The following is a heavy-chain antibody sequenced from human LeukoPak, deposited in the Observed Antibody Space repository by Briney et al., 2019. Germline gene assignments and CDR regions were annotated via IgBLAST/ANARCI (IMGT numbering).Heavy chain of an antibody. CDR3: ARERMYSGSGSPYPYYDY. J-gene: IGHJ4*02. CDR2: IKPDGSEK. CDR1: GFTFSSYW. Sequence: PGGSLRLSCAASGFTFSSYWMSWVRQSPGKGLEWVANIKPDGSEKYFMDSVKGRFTISRDNAKNALYLEMNSLRAEDTAEYFCARERMYSGSGSPYPYYDYWGQGTLVTVSS. D-gene: IGHD3-10*01. V-gene: IGHV3-7*01.